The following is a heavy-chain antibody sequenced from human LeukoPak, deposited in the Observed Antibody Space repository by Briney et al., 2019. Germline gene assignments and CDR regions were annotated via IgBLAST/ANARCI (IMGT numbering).Heavy chain of an antibody. V-gene: IGHV3-66*01. J-gene: IGHJ4*02. CDR1: GFTVSSNY. CDR2: IYSGGST. D-gene: IGHD4-23*01. Sequence: GGSLRLSCAASGFTVSSNYMSWVRQAPGKGLEWVSVIYSGGSTYYADSVKGRFTISRDNSKNTLYLQMNSLRAEDTAVYYCAVEDKYDYGGKPFDYWGQGTLVTVSS. CDR3: AVEDKYDYGGKPFDY.